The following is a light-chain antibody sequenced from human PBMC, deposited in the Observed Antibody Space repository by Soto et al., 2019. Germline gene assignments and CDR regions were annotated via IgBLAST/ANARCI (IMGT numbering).Light chain of an antibody. CDR2: GNS. V-gene: IGLV1-40*01. Sequence: QSVLTQPPSVSGAPGQRVTISCTGSSSNIGAGYDVHWYQQLPGTAPKLLIYGNSNRPSGVPDRFSGSKSGTSASLAITGLQAEDEADYYCQSYDSRLSVWVFGGGTKLTV. J-gene: IGLJ3*02. CDR3: QSYDSRLSVWV. CDR1: SSNIGAGYD.